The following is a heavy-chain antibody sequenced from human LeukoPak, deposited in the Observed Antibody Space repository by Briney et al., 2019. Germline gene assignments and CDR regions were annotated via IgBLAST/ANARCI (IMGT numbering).Heavy chain of an antibody. CDR3: ARGRDDYVWGSYRWATYYFDY. D-gene: IGHD3-16*02. V-gene: IGHV3-7*01. J-gene: IGHJ4*02. CDR2: IKQDGSEK. Sequence: GGSLRLSCAASGFTFSSYWMSWVRQAPGKGLECVANIKQDGSEKYYVDSVKGRFTISRDNAKNSLYLQMNSLRAEDTAVYYCARGRDDYVWGSYRWATYYFDYWGQGTLVTVSS. CDR1: GFTFSSYW.